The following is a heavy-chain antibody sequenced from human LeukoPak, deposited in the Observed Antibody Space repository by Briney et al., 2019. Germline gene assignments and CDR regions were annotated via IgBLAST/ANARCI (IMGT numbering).Heavy chain of an antibody. CDR2: INPSGGST. V-gene: IGHV1-46*01. Sequence: GASVKVSCKASGYTFTSYYMHWVRQAPGQGLEWMGIINPSGGSTSYAQKFQGRVTMTRDTSTSTVYMELSSLRSEDTAVYYCARDPGYYGSGRVPFDYWGQGTLVTVSS. D-gene: IGHD3-10*01. CDR1: GYTFTSYY. J-gene: IGHJ4*02. CDR3: ARDPGYYGSGRVPFDY.